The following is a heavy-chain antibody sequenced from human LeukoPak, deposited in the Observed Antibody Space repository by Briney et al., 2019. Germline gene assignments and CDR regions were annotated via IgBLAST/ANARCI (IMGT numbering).Heavy chain of an antibody. CDR1: GFTFSGYA. Sequence: GGSLRLSCAASGFTFSGYAMSWVRQAPGKGLEWVSAISGSGGSTYYADSVKGRFTISRDNSKNTLYLQMNSLRAEDTAVYYCAKGVYSGSHRLSFSHWGQGTLVTVSS. CDR3: AKGVYSGSHRLSFSH. D-gene: IGHD1-26*01. CDR2: ISGSGGST. V-gene: IGHV3-23*01. J-gene: IGHJ4*02.